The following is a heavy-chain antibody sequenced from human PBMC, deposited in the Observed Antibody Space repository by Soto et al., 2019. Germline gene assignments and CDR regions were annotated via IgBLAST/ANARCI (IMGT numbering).Heavy chain of an antibody. CDR2: IDPRSGAT. Sequence: ASVKVSCKASGYTVTDYYIHWVRQAPGQGLEWMGWIDPRSGATIYAQKFQDRVTMTRDTSISTAYMDLSRLRSDDTAVYYCARDDYGIYPYWGQGTLVTVSS. V-gene: IGHV1-2*02. D-gene: IGHD1-26*01. J-gene: IGHJ4*02. CDR1: GYTVTDYY. CDR3: ARDDYGIYPY.